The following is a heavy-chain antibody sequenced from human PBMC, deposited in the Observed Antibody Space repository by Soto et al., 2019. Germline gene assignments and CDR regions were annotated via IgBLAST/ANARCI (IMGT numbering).Heavy chain of an antibody. CDR1: GFTFSNAW. V-gene: IGHV3-15*01. CDR2: IKSKTDGGTT. J-gene: IGHJ4*02. D-gene: IGHD3-10*01. Sequence: EVQLVESGGGLVKPGGSLRLSCAASGFTFSNAWMSWVRQAPGKGLEWVGRIKSKTDGGTTDYAAPVKGRFTISRDDSKNTLYLQMNSLKTEDTAVYYCTTDRSGDITSEGSAAAHYWGQGTLVTVSS. CDR3: TTDRSGDITSEGSAAAHY.